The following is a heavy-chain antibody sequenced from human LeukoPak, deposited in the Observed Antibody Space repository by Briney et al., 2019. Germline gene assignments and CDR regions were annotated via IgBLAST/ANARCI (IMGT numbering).Heavy chain of an antibody. D-gene: IGHD3-10*01. CDR2: IYYSGST. J-gene: IGHJ5*02. Sequence: KPSETLSLTCTVSGGSISSYYWSWIRQPPGKGLEWIGYIYYSGSTNYNPSLKSRVTISVDTSKNQFSLKLSSVTAADTAVYYCARDRGYGSGITWGQGTLVTVSS. CDR1: GGSISSYY. V-gene: IGHV4-59*01. CDR3: ARDRGYGSGIT.